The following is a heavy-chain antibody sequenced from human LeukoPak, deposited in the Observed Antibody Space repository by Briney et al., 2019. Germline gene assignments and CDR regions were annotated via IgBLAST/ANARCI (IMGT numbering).Heavy chain of an antibody. V-gene: IGHV1-8*03. Sequence: GASVTASCKASGYTFTNYHINRLRQATGQGLEWMGWMNPNNGDSGYAQKFQGRVTITRDTSISTSYMELRSLRSDDTAVYFCARTTSFTASGYDYWGQGTLVTVSS. CDR2: MNPNNGDS. CDR1: GYTFTNYH. D-gene: IGHD6-25*01. CDR3: ARTTSFTASGYDY. J-gene: IGHJ4*02.